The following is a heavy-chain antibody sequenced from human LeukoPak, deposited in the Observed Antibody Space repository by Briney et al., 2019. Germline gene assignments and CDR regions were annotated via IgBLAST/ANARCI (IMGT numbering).Heavy chain of an antibody. CDR2: LSGSGGSA. Sequence: GGSLRLSCAASGYTFSSYAMSWVREAPGKGLEWVSDLSGSGGSAYYADSVRGRFTISGDNSKNTLYLQMNSVRAEDTAVYSCAKERVSGIMITFEGVSVANNAFDIWGQGTLVTVSS. V-gene: IGHV3-23*01. J-gene: IGHJ3*02. CDR3: AKERVSGIMITFEGVSVANNAFDI. D-gene: IGHD3-16*01. CDR1: GYTFSSYA.